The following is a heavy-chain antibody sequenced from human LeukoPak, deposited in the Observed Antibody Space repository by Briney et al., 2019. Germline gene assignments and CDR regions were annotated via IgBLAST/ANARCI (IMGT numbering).Heavy chain of an antibody. D-gene: IGHD3-22*01. CDR3: ATSYYYDSSGYYYYDAFDI. CDR1: GYKFTSYW. V-gene: IGHV5-51*01. CDR2: IYPSDSDS. Sequence: PGESLKISCKGSGYKFTSYWIGWVRQMPGKGLEGVGIIYPSDSDSRYSPSFQGQVTISADKSTSTAYLQWSSLKASDTAMYYCATSYYYDSSGYYYYDAFDIWGQGTMVTVSS. J-gene: IGHJ3*02.